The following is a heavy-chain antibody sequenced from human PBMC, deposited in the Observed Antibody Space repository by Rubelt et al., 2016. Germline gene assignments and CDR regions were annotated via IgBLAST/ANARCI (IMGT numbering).Heavy chain of an antibody. Sequence: EVQLLESGGGLVQPGGSLRLSCAASGFTLSSHNMNWVRQAPGKGLEWVSFIGDSGRTTYYADSVKGRVTISSDNSENTLRLQMNSMRAEDTAVYYGAKVWWAQRGFDYWGQGTLVTVSS. D-gene: IGHD2-21*01. V-gene: IGHV3-23*01. CDR2: IGDSGRTT. CDR3: AKVWWAQRGFDY. J-gene: IGHJ4*02. CDR1: GFTLSSHN.